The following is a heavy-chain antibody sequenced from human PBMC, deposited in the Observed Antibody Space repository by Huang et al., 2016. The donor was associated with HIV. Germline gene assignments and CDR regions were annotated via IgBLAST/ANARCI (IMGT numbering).Heavy chain of an antibody. V-gene: IGHV3-23*01. CDR1: GFTFNNYG. D-gene: IGHD3-10*01. Sequence: EVQLLESGGGLVQPGGSLRLSCAASGFTFNNYGINWVRQATGKGLEGVSTISGNGGSTYYADSVKGRFTISRDNSKNTLYLHMNSLRVEDTAVYYCAKGIKSSGSYYFDYWGQGTLVTVSS. CDR3: AKGIKSSGSYYFDY. J-gene: IGHJ4*02. CDR2: ISGNGGST.